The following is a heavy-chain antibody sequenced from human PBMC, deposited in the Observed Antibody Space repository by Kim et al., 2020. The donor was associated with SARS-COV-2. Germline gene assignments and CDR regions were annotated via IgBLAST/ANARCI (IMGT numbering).Heavy chain of an antibody. CDR2: IIPILGIA. Sequence: SVKVSCKASGGTFSSYAISWVRQAPGQGLEWMGRIIPILGIANYAQKFQGRVTITADKSTRTAYIELSSLRDEDTAVYYCAREGDGNSSSGYGDYYGMDVWGQGTTVTVSS. J-gene: IGHJ6*02. V-gene: IGHV1-69*04. D-gene: IGHD6-13*01. CDR3: AREGDGNSSSGYGDYYGMDV. CDR1: GGTFSSYA.